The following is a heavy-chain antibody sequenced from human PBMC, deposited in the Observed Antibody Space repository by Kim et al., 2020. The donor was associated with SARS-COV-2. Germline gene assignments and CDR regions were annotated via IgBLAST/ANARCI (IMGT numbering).Heavy chain of an antibody. D-gene: IGHD3-10*01. J-gene: IGHJ4*02. Sequence: YADSVKGRFTISRDNSKNTLYLQMNSLRAEDTAVYYCARGGLWFGEPFDYWGQGTLVTVSS. CDR3: ARGGLWFGEPFDY. V-gene: IGHV3-33*01.